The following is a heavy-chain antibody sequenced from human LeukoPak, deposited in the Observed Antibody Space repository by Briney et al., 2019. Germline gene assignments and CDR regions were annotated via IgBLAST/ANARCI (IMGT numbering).Heavy chain of an antibody. Sequence: GGSLRLSCAASGFTFSTYNMNRVRQAPGKGLEWVSYISSSSSTIYYADSVKGRFTISRDNAKNSLYLQMNSLRVEDTAVYYCASRMGIDYYYYGMDVWGQGTTVTVSS. J-gene: IGHJ6*02. CDR2: ISSSSSTI. CDR1: GFTFSTYN. V-gene: IGHV3-48*04. CDR3: ASRMGIDYYYYGMDV. D-gene: IGHD1-26*01.